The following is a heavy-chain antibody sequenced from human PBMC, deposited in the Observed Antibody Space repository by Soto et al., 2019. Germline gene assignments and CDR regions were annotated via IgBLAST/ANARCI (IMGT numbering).Heavy chain of an antibody. D-gene: IGHD3-9*01. CDR1: GYDFSNYW. CDR2: IYPGDSDT. CDR3: ARRAPVLRYFDDYGMDV. Sequence: GESLKISCKGSGYDFSNYWIGWLRQKPWKGLEWIGVIYPGDSDTRYSPSFQGQGTISADKSISTAYLHGSSLKASDTAMYYCARRAPVLRYFDDYGMDVGGQGTTVTVSS. V-gene: IGHV5-51*01. J-gene: IGHJ6*02.